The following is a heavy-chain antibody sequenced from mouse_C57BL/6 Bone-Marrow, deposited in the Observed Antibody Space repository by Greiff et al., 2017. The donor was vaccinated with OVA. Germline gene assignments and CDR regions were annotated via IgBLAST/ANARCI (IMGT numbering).Heavy chain of an antibody. Sequence: QVQLQQPGAELVMPGASVKLSCKASGYTFTSYWMHWVKQRPGQGLEWIGEIDPSDSYTNYNQKFKGKSTLTVEKSSSTAYLQLSSLTSEDSAVYYCARGPTTVLDYWGQGTSVTVSS. J-gene: IGHJ4*01. CDR3: ARGPTTVLDY. CDR2: IDPSDSYT. D-gene: IGHD1-1*01. CDR1: GYTFTSYW. V-gene: IGHV1-69*01.